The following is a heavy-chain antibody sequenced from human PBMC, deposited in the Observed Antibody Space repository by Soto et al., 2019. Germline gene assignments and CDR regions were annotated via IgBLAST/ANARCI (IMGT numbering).Heavy chain of an antibody. CDR3: ARARRITSIFGVVRIWFDP. V-gene: IGHV4-34*01. CDR1: GGSFSGYY. J-gene: IGHJ5*02. Sequence: SETLSLTCAVYGGSFSGYYWSWIRQPPGKGLEWIGEINHSGSTNYNPSLKSRVTISVDTSKNQFSLKLSSVTAADTAVYYCARARRITSIFGVVRIWFDPWGQGTLVTVSS. D-gene: IGHD3-3*01. CDR2: INHSGST.